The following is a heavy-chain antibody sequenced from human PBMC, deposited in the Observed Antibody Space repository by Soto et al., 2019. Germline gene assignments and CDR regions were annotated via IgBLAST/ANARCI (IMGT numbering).Heavy chain of an antibody. CDR3: AHRPITMILSAWFDP. J-gene: IGHJ5*02. Sequence: VSGPTLVNPTQTLTLTCTFSGFSLSTSGVGVGWIRQPPGKALEWLALIYWNDDKRYSPSLKSRLTITKDTSKNQVVLTMTNMDPVDTATYYCAHRPITMILSAWFDPWGQGTLVTVSS. V-gene: IGHV2-5*01. CDR1: GFSLSTSGVG. D-gene: IGHD3-22*01. CDR2: IYWNDDK.